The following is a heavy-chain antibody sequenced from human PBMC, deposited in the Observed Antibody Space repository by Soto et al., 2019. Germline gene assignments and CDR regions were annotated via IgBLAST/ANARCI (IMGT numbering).Heavy chain of an antibody. V-gene: IGHV4-59*01. CDR3: ARGSSIGEYYYYMDV. D-gene: IGHD3-10*01. J-gene: IGHJ6*03. CDR2: IYYSGST. CDR1: GGSISSYY. Sequence: SETLSLTCTVSGGSISSYYWSWIRQPPGKGLEWIGYIYYSGSTNYNPSLKSRVTISVDTSKNQFSLKLSSVTAADTAVYYCARGSSIGEYYYYMDVWGKGTTVTVSS.